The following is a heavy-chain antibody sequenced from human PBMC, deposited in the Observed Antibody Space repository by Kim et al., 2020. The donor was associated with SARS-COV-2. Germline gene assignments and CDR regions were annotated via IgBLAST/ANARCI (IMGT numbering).Heavy chain of an antibody. V-gene: IGHV3-33*01. D-gene: IGHD3-10*01. CDR1: GFTFSSYG. CDR3: ARDHQSITMVRGVIIKAGMEV. CDR2: IWYDGSNK. Sequence: GGSLRLSCAASGFTFSSYGMHWVRQAPGKGLEWVAVIWYDGSNKYYADSVKGRFTISRDNSKNTLYLQMNSLRAEDTAVYYCARDHQSITMVRGVIIKAGMEVWGQGPTVTVSS. J-gene: IGHJ6*02.